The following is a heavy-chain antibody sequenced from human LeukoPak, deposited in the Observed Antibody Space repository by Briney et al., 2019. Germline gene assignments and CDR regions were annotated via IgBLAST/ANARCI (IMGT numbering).Heavy chain of an antibody. CDR1: GASISAFH. V-gene: IGHV4-4*07. J-gene: IGHJ4*02. Sequence: SETLSLTCTVSGASISAFHWTWFRQPAGKGLEWIGLIYSSGSTLFNPSPKSRVAMSVDLTKNQLSLELTSVTAADTAMYYCARKDGDYWGRGTLVTVSS. CDR3: ARKDGDY. CDR2: IYSSGST.